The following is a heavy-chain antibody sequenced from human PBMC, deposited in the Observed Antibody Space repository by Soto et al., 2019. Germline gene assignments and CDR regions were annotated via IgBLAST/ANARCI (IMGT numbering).Heavy chain of an antibody. J-gene: IGHJ6*02. CDR3: AKPTPPSTKWFNYYYGMDV. CDR2: ITYSGGST. CDR1: GFTFNTYA. V-gene: IGHV3-23*01. Sequence: EVVLLESGGGLVQPGGSLRLSCAASGFTFNTYAMTWVRQAPGKGLQWVSSITYSGGSTYYADSVKGRFTISRDNSKNTVYLQMSSLRAEDTAVYRCAKPTPPSTKWFNYYYGMDVWGQGTTVTVSS. D-gene: IGHD3-22*01.